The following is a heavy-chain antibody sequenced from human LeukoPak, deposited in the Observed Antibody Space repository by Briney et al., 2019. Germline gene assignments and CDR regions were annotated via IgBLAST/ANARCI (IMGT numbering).Heavy chain of an antibody. J-gene: IGHJ4*02. D-gene: IGHD4-11*01. V-gene: IGHV2-5*01. CDR3: AQSTVTTATNFDY. Sequence: SGPTLAKPTQTLTLTCNFSEFSLRTRGVGVGWIGQTQGKALEWLALIYWNDDKRYSASLKSRLTITKDTSKNQVVLKMTNMDPVDTATYYCAQSTVTTATNFDYWGQGTLVTVSS. CDR2: IYWNDDK. CDR1: EFSLRTRGVG.